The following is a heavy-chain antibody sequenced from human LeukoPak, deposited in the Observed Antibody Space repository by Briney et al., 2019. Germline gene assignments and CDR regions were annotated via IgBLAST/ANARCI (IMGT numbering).Heavy chain of an antibody. D-gene: IGHD2-2*01. J-gene: IGHJ4*02. Sequence: GGSLRLSCASSGFTFSSYSMNWVRQAPGKGLEWVSYISSSSSTIYYADSVKGRFAISRDNAKNSLYLQVSTLRAEDTAVYYCARANYWSSTSCQKGLYYFDFWGQGTLVTVSS. CDR1: GFTFSSYS. CDR3: ARANYWSSTSCQKGLYYFDF. CDR2: ISSSSSTI. V-gene: IGHV3-48*01.